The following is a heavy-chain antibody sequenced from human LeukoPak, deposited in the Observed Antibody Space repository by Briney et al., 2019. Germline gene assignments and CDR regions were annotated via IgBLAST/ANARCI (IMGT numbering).Heavy chain of an antibody. CDR1: GYTFTGYY. CDR2: ITPNSGGT. D-gene: IGHD3-22*01. CDR3: ARDRTDYYDSNAYYPNWFDP. Sequence: ASAKVSCKASGYTFTGYYIHWVRQAPGQGLEWMGWITPNSGGTNYAQKFQGRVTMTRDTSISTVYMELSRLRSDDTAVYYCARDRTDYYDSNAYYPNWFDPWGQGTLVTVSS. V-gene: IGHV1-2*02. J-gene: IGHJ5*02.